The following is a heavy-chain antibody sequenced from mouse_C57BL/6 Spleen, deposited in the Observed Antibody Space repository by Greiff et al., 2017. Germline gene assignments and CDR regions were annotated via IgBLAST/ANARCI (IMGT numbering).Heavy chain of an antibody. J-gene: IGHJ2*01. Sequence: VQLKQSGPELVKPGASVKISCKASGYSFTGYYMHWVKQSPETSLEWIGVITPSSGGTTYNQKFKAKATLTVDPSSRTASMPLKGLTSDDSAVYYCARRSSSDPYFDDWGKGTTLTVSS. CDR3: ARRSSSDPYFDD. CDR1: GYSFTGYY. D-gene: IGHD1-1*01. V-gene: IGHV1-42*01. CDR2: ITPSSGGT.